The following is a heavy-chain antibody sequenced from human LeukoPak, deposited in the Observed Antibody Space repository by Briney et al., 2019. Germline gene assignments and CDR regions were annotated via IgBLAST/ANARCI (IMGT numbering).Heavy chain of an antibody. Sequence: GAPVKVSCKASGGTFSSYAISWVRQAPGQGLEWMGGIIPIFGTANYAQKFQGRVTITADESTSTAYMELSSLRSEDTAVYYCARDANYYGSGRNWFDPWGQGTLVTVSS. D-gene: IGHD3-10*01. J-gene: IGHJ5*02. V-gene: IGHV1-69*01. CDR1: GGTFSSYA. CDR2: IIPIFGTA. CDR3: ARDANYYGSGRNWFDP.